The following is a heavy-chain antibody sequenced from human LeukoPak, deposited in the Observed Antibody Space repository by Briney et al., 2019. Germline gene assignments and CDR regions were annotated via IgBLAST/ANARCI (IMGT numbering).Heavy chain of an antibody. D-gene: IGHD5-24*01. CDR1: GFIFTTYW. CDR2: INSDGSDT. Sequence: PGGSLRLSCSASGFIFTTYWMHWVREAPGKGLVWVARINSDGSDTYYADSVKGRFTISRDNSKNTVYLQMNSLRAEDTAVYYCARETPRRGETRDGYRWGQGTLVTVSS. J-gene: IGHJ4*02. CDR3: ARETPRRGETRDGYR. V-gene: IGHV3-74*01.